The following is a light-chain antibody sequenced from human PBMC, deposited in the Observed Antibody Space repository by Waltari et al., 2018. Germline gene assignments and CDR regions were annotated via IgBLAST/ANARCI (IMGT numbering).Light chain of an antibody. Sequence: SVLTQPPSASGTPGQRVTISCSGRSSNIGSNYVSWYQHVPGAAPKLLIYRNNQRPSGVPDRFSGSKSGTSASLAISGLRSEDEADYYCAAWDDSLSRWLLGGGTKLTVL. CDR2: RNN. J-gene: IGLJ3*02. CDR3: AAWDDSLSRWL. CDR1: SSNIGSNY. V-gene: IGLV1-47*01.